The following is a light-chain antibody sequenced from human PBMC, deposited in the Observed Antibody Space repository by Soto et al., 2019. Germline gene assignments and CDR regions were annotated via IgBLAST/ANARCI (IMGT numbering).Light chain of an antibody. Sequence: EIVLTQSPATLSLSPGERATLSCRASQSVRSYLAWYQQKPGQAPRLLIYDASNRATGIPARFSGSGSGTDFTLTIRSLELEDFAVYYCQQRSNWPPYTFGQGTKLEIK. CDR1: QSVRSY. J-gene: IGKJ2*01. V-gene: IGKV3-11*01. CDR3: QQRSNWPPYT. CDR2: DAS.